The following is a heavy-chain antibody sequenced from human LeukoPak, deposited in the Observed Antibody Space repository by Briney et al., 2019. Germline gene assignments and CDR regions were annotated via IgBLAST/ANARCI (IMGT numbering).Heavy chain of an antibody. CDR2: INPNSGGT. Sequence: ASVKVSCKASGDTFTGYYMHWVRQAPGQGLEWMGWINPNSGGTNSAQKFQGRVTMTRDTSINTAYMELSRLRSDDTAVYFCARDVLDSSYYYYYGMDVWGQGTTVTVSS. CDR3: ARDVLDSSYYYYYGMDV. CDR1: GDTFTGYY. J-gene: IGHJ6*02. V-gene: IGHV1-2*02. D-gene: IGHD6-6*01.